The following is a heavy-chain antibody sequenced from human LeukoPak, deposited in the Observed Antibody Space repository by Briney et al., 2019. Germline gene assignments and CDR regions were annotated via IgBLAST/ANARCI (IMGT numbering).Heavy chain of an antibody. J-gene: IGHJ5*02. D-gene: IGHD6-6*01. Sequence: PSETLSLTCTVSGGSISSYYWSWIRQPPGKGLEWIGSIYYSGSTYYNPSLKSRVTISVDTSKNQFSLKLSSVTAADTAVYYCARDGIAARRLWFDPWGQGTLVTVSS. CDR2: IYYSGST. CDR1: GGSISSYY. V-gene: IGHV4-59*12. CDR3: ARDGIAARRLWFDP.